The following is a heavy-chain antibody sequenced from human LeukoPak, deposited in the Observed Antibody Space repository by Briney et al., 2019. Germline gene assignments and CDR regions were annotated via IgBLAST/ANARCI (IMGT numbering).Heavy chain of an antibody. CDR1: GFTFSSYA. D-gene: IGHD2-2*01. J-gene: IGHJ4*02. CDR2: ISGSGGST. CDR3: AKGTCSSTSCYVGDDY. Sequence: QPGGSLRLSCAASGFTFSSYAMSWVRQAPGKGLEWVSAISGSGGSTYYADSVKGRFTISRDNSKNTLYLQMNSLRAEDTAVYYCAKGTCSSTSCYVGDDYWGQGTLVTVSS. V-gene: IGHV3-23*01.